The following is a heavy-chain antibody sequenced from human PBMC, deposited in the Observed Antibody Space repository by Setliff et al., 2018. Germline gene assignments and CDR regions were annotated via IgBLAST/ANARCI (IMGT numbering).Heavy chain of an antibody. V-gene: IGHV1-18*01. J-gene: IGHJ5*02. CDR1: GYTFRSYG. CDR3: AKDRVEVVVAAPQARFDP. Sequence: RASVKVSCKTSGYTFRSYGVSWVRQAPGQGLEWMGWISAYSGDTIYAQNYQGRVTMTTDTSTSTAYMELRSLRSDDTAVYYCAKDRVEVVVAAPQARFDPWGQGTLVTVSS. D-gene: IGHD2-15*01. CDR2: ISAYSGDT.